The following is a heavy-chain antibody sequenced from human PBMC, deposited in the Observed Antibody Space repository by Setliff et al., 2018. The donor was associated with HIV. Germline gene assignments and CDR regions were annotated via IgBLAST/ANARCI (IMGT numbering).Heavy chain of an antibody. Sequence: SETLSLTCAVYGGSFSGYYWSWIRQPPGKGLEWIGEINHSGSTNYNPSLKSRVTISVDTSKNQFSLKLSSVTAADTAVYYCARVSSTVTTQWFDPWGQGTLVTVSS. J-gene: IGHJ5*02. CDR2: INHSGST. D-gene: IGHD4-4*01. CDR1: GGSFSGYY. V-gene: IGHV4-34*01. CDR3: ARVSSTVTTQWFDP.